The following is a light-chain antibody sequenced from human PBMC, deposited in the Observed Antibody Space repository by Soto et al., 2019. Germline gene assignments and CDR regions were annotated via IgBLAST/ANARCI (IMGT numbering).Light chain of an antibody. J-gene: IGLJ3*02. CDR1: SSDVGGYNY. Sequence: QSALTQPRSVSGSPGQSVTISCTGTSSDVGGYNYVSWYQQYPGKAPKLMIYDVSKRPSGVPDRFSGSKSGNTASLTISGLQAEDEADYSCCSYAGSNTCVFGGGTKLT. CDR3: CSYAGSNTCV. CDR2: DVS. V-gene: IGLV2-11*01.